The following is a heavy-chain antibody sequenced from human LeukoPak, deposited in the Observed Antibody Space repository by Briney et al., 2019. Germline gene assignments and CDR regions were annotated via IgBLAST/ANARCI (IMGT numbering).Heavy chain of an antibody. D-gene: IGHD3-3*01. J-gene: IGHJ5*02. CDR3: ARGGVFKLFELFDP. Sequence: GGSLRLSYAASGFTFSSYGIHWVRQAPGKGPEWVAFLRYDGSNAYYSDSVKGRFTISRDNSRNTVHLEMNRLRPEDTAVYYCARGGVFKLFELFDPWGQGTLVTVSS. CDR1: GFTFSSYG. CDR2: LRYDGSNA. V-gene: IGHV3-30*02.